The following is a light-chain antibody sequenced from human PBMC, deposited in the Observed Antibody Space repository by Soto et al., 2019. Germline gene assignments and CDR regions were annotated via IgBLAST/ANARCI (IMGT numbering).Light chain of an antibody. Sequence: QSVLTQPASVSGSPGQSITISCTGTSSDIGTYNYASWYQQHPGKAPKLMLYEVSNRPSGVSNRFFGSKSGNTASLTISGLQAEDEADYFCNSYTSSSTLYVFGSGTKVTVL. J-gene: IGLJ1*01. V-gene: IGLV2-14*01. CDR1: SSDIGTYNY. CDR3: NSYTSSSTLYV. CDR2: EVS.